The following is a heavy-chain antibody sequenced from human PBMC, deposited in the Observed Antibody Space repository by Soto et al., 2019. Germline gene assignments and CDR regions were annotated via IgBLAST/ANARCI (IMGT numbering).Heavy chain of an antibody. V-gene: IGHV1-18*01. D-gene: IGHD1-7*01. J-gene: IGHJ5*02. CDR1: GYTFTSYG. CDR2: ISAYNGNT. CDR3: AIATKLGPRGDP. Sequence: GASVNVSCKASGYTFTSYGISWVRQAPGQGLEWMGWISAYNGNTNYAQKLQGRVTMTTDTSTSTAYMELRSLRSDDTAVYYCAIATKLGPRGDPWGQGTLVTVSS.